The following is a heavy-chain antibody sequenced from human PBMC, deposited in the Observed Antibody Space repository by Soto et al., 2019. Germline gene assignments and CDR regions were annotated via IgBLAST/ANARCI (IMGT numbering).Heavy chain of an antibody. CDR3: AKVSLGSGWYGGFDY. CDR2: ISGSGGST. V-gene: IGHV3-23*01. CDR1: GFTFSSYA. J-gene: IGHJ4*02. D-gene: IGHD6-19*01. Sequence: GGSLRLSCAASGFTFSSYAMIWVRQAPGKGLEWVSAISGSGGSTYYADSVKGRFTISRDNSKNTLYLQMNSLRAEDTAVYYCAKVSLGSGWYGGFDYWGQGTLVTVSS.